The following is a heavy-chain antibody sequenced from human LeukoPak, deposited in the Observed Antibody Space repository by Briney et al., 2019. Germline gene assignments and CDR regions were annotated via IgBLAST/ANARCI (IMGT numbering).Heavy chain of an antibody. CDR2: ISVGGDIT. CDR1: GFTFTEYA. D-gene: IGHD2-2*01. J-gene: IGHJ4*02. V-gene: IGHV3-64*01. CDR3: ARAMGYCSRTSCYFDS. Sequence: PGGSLRLSCAASGFTFTEYAIHWVRQALGKGLEYVSAISVGGDITYFANSVKGRFSASRDNSKNTVHLQMGSVRPEDMGVYYCARAMGYCSRTSCYFDSWGPGTLVTVSS.